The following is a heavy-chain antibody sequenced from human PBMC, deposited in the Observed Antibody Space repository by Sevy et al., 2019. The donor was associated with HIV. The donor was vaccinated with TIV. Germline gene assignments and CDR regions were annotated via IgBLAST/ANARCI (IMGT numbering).Heavy chain of an antibody. Sequence: SETLSLTCTVSGGSISSYYWSWIRQPAGKGLEWIGRIYTSGSTNYNPSLRSRVTMSVDTSKNQFSLKLSSVTAADTAMYFCARDLTGEAVAGTVNWFDRWGQGTLVTVSS. J-gene: IGHJ5*02. V-gene: IGHV4-4*07. CDR1: GGSISSYY. CDR2: IYTSGST. CDR3: ARDLTGEAVAGTVNWFDR. D-gene: IGHD6-19*01.